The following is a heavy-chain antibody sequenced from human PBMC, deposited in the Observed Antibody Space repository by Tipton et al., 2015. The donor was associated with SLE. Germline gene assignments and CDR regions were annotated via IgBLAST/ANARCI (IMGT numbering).Heavy chain of an antibody. Sequence: TLSLTCAVYGGSFNDYYWTWIRQRPGKGMEWIGEINHSGRSTYNPSLKSRATISVDTSKNQFSLKLRSVTAADTGVYYCARGETAWYGTLSTIGGIDFWGHGTLLTVSS. J-gene: IGHJ4*01. D-gene: IGHD3-16*01. CDR1: GGSFNDYY. CDR2: INHSGRS. V-gene: IGHV4-34*01. CDR3: ARGETAWYGTLSTIGGIDF.